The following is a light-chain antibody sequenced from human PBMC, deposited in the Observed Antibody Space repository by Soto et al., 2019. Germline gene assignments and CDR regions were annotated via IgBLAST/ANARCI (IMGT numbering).Light chain of an antibody. CDR2: KAS. Sequence: DIHVTHSPPTLSASVGDRVTITCRASQTISTWMAWYQQKPGKAPKLLIYKASTLESGVPSNFSGSGSGTEFTLTISNLQPDDFATYYCQQYYSYSITCGQGTRLEIK. J-gene: IGKJ5*01. CDR3: QQYYSYSIT. CDR1: QTISTW. V-gene: IGKV1-5*03.